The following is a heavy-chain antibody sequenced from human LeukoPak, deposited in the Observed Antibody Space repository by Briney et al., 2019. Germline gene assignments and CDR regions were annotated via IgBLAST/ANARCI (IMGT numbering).Heavy chain of an antibody. Sequence: GGSLRLSCAASGFTVSSNYMSWVRQAPGKGLEWVSVIYSGGSTYYADSVKGRFTISRDNSKNTLYLQMNSLRAEDTAVYYCAKEYYYDSSGYYAYWGQGTLVTVSS. CDR3: AKEYYYDSSGYYAY. V-gene: IGHV3-53*01. D-gene: IGHD3-22*01. CDR2: IYSGGST. J-gene: IGHJ4*02. CDR1: GFTVSSNY.